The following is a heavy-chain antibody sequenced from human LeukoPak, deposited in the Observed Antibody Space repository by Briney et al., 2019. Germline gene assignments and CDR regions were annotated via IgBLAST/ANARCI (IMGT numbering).Heavy chain of an antibody. CDR1: TFTKAW. V-gene: IGHV3-15*07. CDR3: TTEYFGGFEY. Sequence: GGSLRLSCVLSTFTKAWMNWVRQAPGKGLEWVGRVKNRGDGMATDYAAPVKGRFIISRDDSKRTVYLQMDSLKTEDTAVYFCTTEYFGGFEYWGQGTLVTVSS. D-gene: IGHD3-16*01. CDR2: VKNRGDGMAT. J-gene: IGHJ4*02.